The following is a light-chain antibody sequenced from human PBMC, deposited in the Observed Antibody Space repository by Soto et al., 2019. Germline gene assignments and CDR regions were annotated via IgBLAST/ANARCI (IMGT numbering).Light chain of an antibody. V-gene: IGKV3-20*01. J-gene: IGKJ1*01. CDR3: QQYGRWWT. CDR1: QSVSSSY. CDR2: GAS. Sequence: EIVLTQSPGTLSLSPGERATLSCRASQSVSSSYLAWYQQKPGQAPRLLIYGASSRATGIPDRFSGSGSGTDFTLTISRLEPDEFAVYYWQQYGRWWTFGQGTKVEIK.